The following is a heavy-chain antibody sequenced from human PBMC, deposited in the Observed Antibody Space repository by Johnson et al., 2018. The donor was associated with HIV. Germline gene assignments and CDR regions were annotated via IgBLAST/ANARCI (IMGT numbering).Heavy chain of an antibody. CDR2: ISGNGGTT. CDR1: GFTFSTYA. CDR3: ARSDVDIVATILFDI. J-gene: IGHJ3*02. D-gene: IGHD5-12*01. V-gene: IGHV3-64*01. Sequence: VQLVESGGGLVQPGGSLRLSCAASGFTFSTYAMHWVRQAPGKGLEYVSGISGNGGTTYYANSVKGRFTISRDNSKKKLYLQMGSLRAEDMAVYYCARSDVDIVATILFDIWGQGTMVTVSS.